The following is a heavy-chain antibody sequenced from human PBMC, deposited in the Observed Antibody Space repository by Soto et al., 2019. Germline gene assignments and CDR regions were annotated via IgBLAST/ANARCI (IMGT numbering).Heavy chain of an antibody. CDR3: AKWEWKYYYFEY. CDR2: ISSSSSYI. Sequence: AGGSLRLSCAASGFTFSSYSMNWVRQAPGKGLEWVSSISSSSSYIYYADSVKGRFTISRDNAKNSLYLQMNSLRADDTALYYCAKWEWKYYYFEYWGKGTLVTVSS. V-gene: IGHV3-21*04. J-gene: IGHJ4*02. CDR1: GFTFSSYS. D-gene: IGHD1-7*01.